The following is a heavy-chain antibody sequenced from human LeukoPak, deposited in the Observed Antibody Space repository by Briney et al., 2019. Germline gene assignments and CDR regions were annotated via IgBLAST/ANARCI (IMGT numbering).Heavy chain of an antibody. J-gene: IGHJ4*02. CDR3: AKCKQQLVLHY. Sequence: SGGSPRLSCAASGFTFSGYAMSWVRQAPGKGLEWVSAISGSGGSTYYADSVKGRFTISRDNSKNTLYLQMNSLRAEDTAVYYCAKCKQQLVLHYWGQGTLVTVSS. V-gene: IGHV3-23*01. CDR2: ISGSGGST. CDR1: GFTFSGYA. D-gene: IGHD6-13*01.